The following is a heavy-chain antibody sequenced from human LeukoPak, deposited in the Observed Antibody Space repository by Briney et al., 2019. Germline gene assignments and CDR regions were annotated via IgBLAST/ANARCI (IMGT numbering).Heavy chain of an antibody. CDR1: GFTFSSYG. V-gene: IGHV3-30*19. J-gene: IGHJ4*02. D-gene: IGHD3-10*02. CDR3: ARDPRGPTGNDHYGRDSFDL. Sequence: GGSLRLSCAASGFTFSSYGMHWVRQAPGKGLEWVGVLFYDGDRKHYADSVKGRFTMSRDNSQSTLYLQLSSLRGEDTAVSYCARDPRGPTGNDHYGRDSFDLWGQGTLVTVSS. CDR2: LFYDGDRK.